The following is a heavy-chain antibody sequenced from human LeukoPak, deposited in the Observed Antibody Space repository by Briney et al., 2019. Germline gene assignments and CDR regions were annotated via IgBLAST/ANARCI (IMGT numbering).Heavy chain of an antibody. Sequence: PSETLSLTCTVSGGSISSYYWSWIRQPPGKGLEWIGYIYYSGSTNYNPSLKSRVTISVDTSKNQFSLKLSSVTAADTAVYYCARSYGSPRGYFDYWGQGTLVTVSS. CDR1: GGSISSYY. J-gene: IGHJ4*02. V-gene: IGHV4-59*01. D-gene: IGHD6-13*01. CDR2: IYYSGST. CDR3: ARSYGSPRGYFDY.